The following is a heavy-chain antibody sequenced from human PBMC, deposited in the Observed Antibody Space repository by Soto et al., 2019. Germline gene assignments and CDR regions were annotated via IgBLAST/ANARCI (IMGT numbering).Heavy chain of an antibody. CDR2: IHYTGST. CDR1: GGSMSRYY. Sequence: PSETLSLTCTVSGGSMSRYYWTWIRQPPGKGLEWIGNIHYTGSTNYNPSLKSRVTILLGTSTSQFSLKVSSVTAADTAVYYCARDLPISSTDGTLDPWGHGTLVTVSS. V-gene: IGHV4-59*01. J-gene: IGHJ5*02. CDR3: ARDLPISSTDGTLDP.